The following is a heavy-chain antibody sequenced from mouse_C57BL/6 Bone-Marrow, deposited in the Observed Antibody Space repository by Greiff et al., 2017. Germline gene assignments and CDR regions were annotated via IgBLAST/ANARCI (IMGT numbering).Heavy chain of an antibody. V-gene: IGHV1-50*01. CDR2: IDPSDSYT. CDR3: APSWAY. J-gene: IGHJ3*01. Sequence: QVQLQQPGAELVKPGASVKLSCKASGYTFTSYWMQWVKQRPGQGLEWIGEIDPSDSYTNYNQKFQGKATLTVDTSSSTAYMPLSSLTSEVSAVYYCAPSWAYWGQGTLVTVSA. CDR1: GYTFTSYW.